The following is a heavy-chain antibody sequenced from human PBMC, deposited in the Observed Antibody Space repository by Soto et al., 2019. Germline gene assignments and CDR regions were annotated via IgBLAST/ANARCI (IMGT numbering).Heavy chain of an antibody. Sequence: EVQLVESGGGLVQPGESLRLSCAASGYTFSPFWMHWVRQAPGKGLVWVSHINSDGSTIVYADSVNGRFTISRDNAKNTLYLQMNSLKEEDTAVYYCVRDRGYPDSFDVWGRGTMVTVSS. CDR1: GYTFSPFW. V-gene: IGHV3-74*01. J-gene: IGHJ3*01. CDR2: INSDGSTI. CDR3: VRDRGYPDSFDV. D-gene: IGHD3-10*01.